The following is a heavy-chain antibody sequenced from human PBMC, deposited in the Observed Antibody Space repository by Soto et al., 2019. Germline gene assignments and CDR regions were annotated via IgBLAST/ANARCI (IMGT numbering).Heavy chain of an antibody. D-gene: IGHD6-13*01. CDR1: GGSFSCYY. J-gene: IGHJ6*02. CDR2: INHSGST. V-gene: IGHV4-34*01. CDR3: ARXWGIAAAGRFYYYGMDV. Sequence: SGTLSLTCAVYGGSFSCYYWSWIRQPPGKGLEWIGEINHSGSTNYNPSLKSRVTISVDTSKNQFSLKLSSVTAADTAVYYCARXWGIAAAGRFYYYGMDVWGQGTTVTVSS.